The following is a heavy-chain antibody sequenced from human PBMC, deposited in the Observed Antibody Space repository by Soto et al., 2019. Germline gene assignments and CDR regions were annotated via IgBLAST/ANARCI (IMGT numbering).Heavy chain of an antibody. CDR2: ISAYNGNT. CDR3: ARGLSTVTTPYYFDY. Sequence: GAPVKVSCKASGYTFTSYGISWVRQAPGQGLEWMGWISAYNGNTNYAQKLQGRVTMTTDTSTSTAYMELRSLRSDDTAVYYCARGLSTVTTPYYFDYWGQGTLVTVSS. J-gene: IGHJ4*02. CDR1: GYTFTSYG. V-gene: IGHV1-18*01. D-gene: IGHD4-17*01.